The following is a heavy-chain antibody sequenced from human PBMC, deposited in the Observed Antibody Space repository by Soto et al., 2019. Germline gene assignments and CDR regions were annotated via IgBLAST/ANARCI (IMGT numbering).Heavy chain of an antibody. J-gene: IGHJ4*02. V-gene: IGHV1-2*04. Sequence: ASVKVSCKASGYTFTGYYMHWVRQAPGQGLEWMGWINPNRGGTNYAQKFQGWVTMTRDTSISTAYMELSRLRSDDTAVYYCARSEYSSSSVVDYWGQGTLVTVSS. CDR3: ARSEYSSSSVVDY. D-gene: IGHD6-6*01. CDR1: GYTFTGYY. CDR2: INPNRGGT.